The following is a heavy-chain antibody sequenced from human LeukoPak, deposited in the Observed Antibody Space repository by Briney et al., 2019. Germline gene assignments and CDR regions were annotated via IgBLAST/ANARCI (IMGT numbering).Heavy chain of an antibody. CDR3: ARESVAGTNYFDY. CDR1: GRSFSGYY. Sequence: SETLSLTCAVYGRSFSGYYWSWIRQPPGKGLEWIGEINHSGSTNYNPSLKSRVTISVDTSKNQFSLKLSSVTAADTAVYYCARESVAGTNYFDYWGQGTLVTVSS. CDR2: INHSGST. J-gene: IGHJ4*02. D-gene: IGHD6-19*01. V-gene: IGHV4-34*01.